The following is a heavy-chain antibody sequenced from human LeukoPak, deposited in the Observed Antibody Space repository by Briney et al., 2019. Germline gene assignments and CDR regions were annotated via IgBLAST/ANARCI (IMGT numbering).Heavy chain of an antibody. D-gene: IGHD1-7*01. J-gene: IGHJ4*02. V-gene: IGHV5-51*01. Sequence: GESLKISCKGSGYSFTSYWIGWVRRMPGKGLEWMGIIYPGDSDTRYSPSFQGQVTISADKSISTAYLYWSSLKASDTAMYYCATRPGGTTSLAYFDYWGQGTLVTVSS. CDR3: ATRPGGTTSLAYFDY. CDR1: GYSFTSYW. CDR2: IYPGDSDT.